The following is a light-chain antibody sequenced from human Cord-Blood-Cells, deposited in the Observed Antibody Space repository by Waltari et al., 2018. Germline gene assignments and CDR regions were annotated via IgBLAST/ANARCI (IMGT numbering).Light chain of an antibody. CDR1: SSNIGSNT. V-gene: IGLV1-44*01. Sequence: QSVLTQPPSASGTPGQRVTIPCSGSSSNIGSNTVNWYQQPPGTAPKRLIYSNNQRPSGVPDRFSGSKSGTSASLAISGLQSEDEADYYCAAWDDSLNGYVFGTGTKVTVL. CDR3: AAWDDSLNGYV. J-gene: IGLJ1*01. CDR2: SNN.